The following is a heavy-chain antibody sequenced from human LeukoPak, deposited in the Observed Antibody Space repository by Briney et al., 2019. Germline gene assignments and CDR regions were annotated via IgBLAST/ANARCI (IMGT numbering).Heavy chain of an antibody. J-gene: IGHJ4*02. CDR3: AKDLSGNYLYYFDY. Sequence: GGSLRLSCAASGFTFSSYGMHWVRQAPGKGLEWVAFIRYDGSNKYYADSVKGRFTISRDNSKNTLYLQMNSLRAEDTAVYYCAKDLSGNYLYYFDYWGQGTLVTVSS. V-gene: IGHV3-30*02. D-gene: IGHD3-10*01. CDR1: GFTFSSYG. CDR2: IRYDGSNK.